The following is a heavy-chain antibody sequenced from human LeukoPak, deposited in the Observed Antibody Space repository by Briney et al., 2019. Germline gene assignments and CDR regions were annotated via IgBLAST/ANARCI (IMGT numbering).Heavy chain of an antibody. CDR3: AKWDTAMVTYYYYGMDV. CDR2: ISGSGGST. J-gene: IGHJ6*02. Sequence: SGGSLRLSCAASGFTFSSYAMSWVRQAPGKGLEWVSAISGSGGSTYYADPVKGRFTISRDNSKNTLYLQMNSLRAEDTAVYYCAKWDTAMVTYYYYGMDVWGQGTTVTVSS. V-gene: IGHV3-23*01. CDR1: GFTFSSYA. D-gene: IGHD5-18*01.